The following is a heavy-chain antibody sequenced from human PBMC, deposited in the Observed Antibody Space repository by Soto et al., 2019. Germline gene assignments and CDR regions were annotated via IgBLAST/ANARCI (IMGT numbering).Heavy chain of an antibody. J-gene: IGHJ3*02. D-gene: IGHD6-19*01. CDR1: GYTFTGYY. CDR3: AREAVGVAGMGGDAFDI. CDR2: INPNSGGT. Sequence: ASVKVSCKASGYTFTGYYMHWVRQAPGQGLEWMGWINPNSGGTNYAQKFQGWVTMTRDTSISTAYMELSRLRSDDTAVYYCAREAVGVAGMGGDAFDIWGQGTMVTVS. V-gene: IGHV1-2*04.